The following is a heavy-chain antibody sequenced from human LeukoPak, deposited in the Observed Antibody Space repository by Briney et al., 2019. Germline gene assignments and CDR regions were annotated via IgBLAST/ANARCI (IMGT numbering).Heavy chain of an antibody. J-gene: IGHJ4*02. D-gene: IGHD3-3*01. V-gene: IGHV1-69*05. Sequence: GSSVKVSCKASGGTFSRYAISWVRQAPGQGLEWMGGIVPMFGTANYAQKFQGRVTITTDESTKTAYMELSSLRSEDTAVYYCACHWRTTYYDFWSGYEFDYWGQGTLVTVSS. CDR2: IVPMFGTA. CDR1: GGTFSRYA. CDR3: ACHWRTTYYDFWSGYEFDY.